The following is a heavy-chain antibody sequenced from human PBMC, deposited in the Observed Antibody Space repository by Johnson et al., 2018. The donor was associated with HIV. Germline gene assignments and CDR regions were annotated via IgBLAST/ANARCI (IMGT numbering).Heavy chain of an antibody. CDR2: ITWNSGIT. D-gene: IGHD1-1*01. CDR1: GFTFDDYA. CDR3: TTDPWWNGYHAFDI. J-gene: IGHJ3*02. V-gene: IGHV3-9*01. Sequence: VHLVESWGGVVQPGRSLRLSCAASGFTFDDYAMHWVRQAPGKGLEWVSSITWNSGITGYADSVKGRFTISRDNAKNSLYLQMNSLKTEDTAVYYCTTDPWWNGYHAFDIWGQGTMVTVSS.